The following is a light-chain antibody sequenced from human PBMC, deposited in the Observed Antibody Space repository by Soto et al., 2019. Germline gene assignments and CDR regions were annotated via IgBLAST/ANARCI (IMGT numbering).Light chain of an antibody. V-gene: IGKV1-9*01. CDR2: DAS. Sequence: DIQLTQSPSFLSASVGDRVTITCRASQGISSYLAWYQQKPGKAPNLLIYDASTLEGGIPSRFSGSGSGTKFTLTISSLQTDDFATYYCQQYFSESTFGQGTKVDIK. CDR1: QGISSY. CDR3: QQYFSEST. J-gene: IGKJ2*01.